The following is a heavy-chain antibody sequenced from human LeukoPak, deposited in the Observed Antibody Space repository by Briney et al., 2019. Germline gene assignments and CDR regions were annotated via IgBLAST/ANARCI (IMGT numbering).Heavy chain of an antibody. CDR2: ISSSSSYI. J-gene: IGHJ4*02. D-gene: IGHD3-22*01. V-gene: IGHV3-21*01. CDR3: ARDFYYYDSSGYYSGFDY. CDR1: GFTFSSCA. Sequence: PGGSLRLSCAASGFTFSSCAMSWVRQAPGKGLEWVSSISSSSSYIYYADSVKGRFTISRDNAKNSLYLQMNSLRAEDTAVYYCARDFYYYDSSGYYSGFDYWGQGTLVTVSS.